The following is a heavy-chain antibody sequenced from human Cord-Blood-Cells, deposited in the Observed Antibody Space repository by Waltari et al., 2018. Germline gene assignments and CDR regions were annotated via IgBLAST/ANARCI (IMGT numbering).Heavy chain of an antibody. CDR1: GFTVSSNY. Sequence: EVQLVETGGGLIQPGGSLRLSCAASGFTVSSNYMGGVRQAPGKGLGWFSVIYGGGSTYDADAVNGGFTISRDNSKNTLYLQMNSLSAEDTAVYYCARGYGGFDYWGQGTLVTVSS. V-gene: IGHV3-53*02. D-gene: IGHD1-1*01. CDR2: IYGGGST. J-gene: IGHJ4*02. CDR3: ARGYGGFDY.